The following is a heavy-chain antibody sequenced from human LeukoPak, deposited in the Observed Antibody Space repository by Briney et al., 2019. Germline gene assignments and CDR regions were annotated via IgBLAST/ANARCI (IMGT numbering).Heavy chain of an antibody. V-gene: IGHV3-23*01. J-gene: IGHJ4*02. CDR1: GFTFSSYA. Sequence: GGSLRLSCAASGFTFSSYAMSWVRQAPGKGLEWVSPISGSGSSTYYADSVKGRFTISRDNSKNTLYLQMNSLRAEDTAVYYCAKGVAVASPYYFDYWGQGTLSPSPQ. D-gene: IGHD6-19*01. CDR3: AKGVAVASPYYFDY. CDR2: ISGSGSST.